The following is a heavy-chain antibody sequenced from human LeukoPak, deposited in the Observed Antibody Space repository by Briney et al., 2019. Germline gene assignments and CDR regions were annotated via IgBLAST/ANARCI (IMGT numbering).Heavy chain of an antibody. CDR3: ASDLVRGVNDTFDI. CDR2: INPNSGGT. CDR1: GYTFTGYY. D-gene: IGHD3-10*01. Sequence: GASLKVSCKASGYTFTGYYMHWVRQAPGQGLEWMGWINPNSGGTKYAQKFQGRGTMTRDTSISTAYMDLSRLRSDDTAVYYCASDLVRGVNDTFDIWGQGTMVTVSS. J-gene: IGHJ3*02. V-gene: IGHV1-2*02.